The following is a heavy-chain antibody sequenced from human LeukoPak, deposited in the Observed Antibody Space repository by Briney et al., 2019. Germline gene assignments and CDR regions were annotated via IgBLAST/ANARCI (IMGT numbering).Heavy chain of an antibody. CDR1: AFTFNIYA. J-gene: IGHJ4*02. V-gene: IGHV3-21*01. Sequence: PGGSLRLSCAASAFTFNIYAMHWARQAPGKGLEWVSSISSSSSYIYYADSVKGRFTISRDNAKNSLYLQMNSLRAEDTAVYYCARVADYDDYWGQGTLVTVSS. CDR3: ARVADYDDY. CDR2: ISSSSSYI. D-gene: IGHD2-15*01.